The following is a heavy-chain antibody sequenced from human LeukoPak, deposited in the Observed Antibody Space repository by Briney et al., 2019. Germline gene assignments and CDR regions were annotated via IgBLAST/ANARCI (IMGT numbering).Heavy chain of an antibody. Sequence: GASVKVSCKASGYTFTSYDINWVRQAPGQGLEWMGWMNPNSGNTGYAQKFQGRVTMTRNTSISTAYMELSSLRSEDTAVYYCARGGPPYYDFWSGYYSAPPFDPWGQGTLVTVSS. CDR1: GYTFTSYD. V-gene: IGHV1-8*01. CDR3: ARGGPPYYDFWSGYYSAPPFDP. J-gene: IGHJ5*02. CDR2: MNPNSGNT. D-gene: IGHD3-3*01.